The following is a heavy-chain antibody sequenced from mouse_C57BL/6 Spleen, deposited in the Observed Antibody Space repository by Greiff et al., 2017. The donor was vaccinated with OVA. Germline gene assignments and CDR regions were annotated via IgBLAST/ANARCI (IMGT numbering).Heavy chain of an antibody. CDR2: IYPGSGST. D-gene: IGHD1-1*01. CDR1: GYTFTSYW. CDR3: ARPYDYGSSNWYFDV. Sequence: VQLQQPGAELVKPGASVKMSCKASGYTFTSYWITWVKQRPGQGLEWIGDIYPGSGSTNYNEKFKSKATLTVDTSSSTAYMQLSSLTSEDSAVYYCARPYDYGSSNWYFDVWGTGTTVTVSS. V-gene: IGHV1-55*01. J-gene: IGHJ1*03.